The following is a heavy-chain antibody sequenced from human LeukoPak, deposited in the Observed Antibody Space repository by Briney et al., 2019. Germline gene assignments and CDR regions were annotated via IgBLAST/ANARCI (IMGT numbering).Heavy chain of an antibody. CDR1: GFIFNTNG. CDR3: ARGVYWSLDY. Sequence: GGSLRLSCAISGFIFNTNGMNWVRQSPGKGLEWLATIAGGDESTYYADSVKGRFAISRDNSKNTVFLHMNSLRVEDTAVYYCARGVYWSLDYWGQGTPVTASS. CDR2: IAGGDEST. V-gene: IGHV3-23*01. J-gene: IGHJ4*02. D-gene: IGHD1-1*01.